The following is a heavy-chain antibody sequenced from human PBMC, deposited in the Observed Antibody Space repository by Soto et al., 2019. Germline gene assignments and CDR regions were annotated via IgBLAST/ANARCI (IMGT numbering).Heavy chain of an antibody. Sequence: ASVKVSCKASGYTFTSYYMHWVRQAPGQGLEWMGIINPSGGSTSYAQKFQGRVTMTRDTSTSTVYMELSSLRSEDTAVYYCARELDTAMVGYYYYGMGVWGQGTTVTV. V-gene: IGHV1-46*01. D-gene: IGHD5-18*01. CDR2: INPSGGST. CDR3: ARELDTAMVGYYYYGMGV. J-gene: IGHJ6*02. CDR1: GYTFTSYY.